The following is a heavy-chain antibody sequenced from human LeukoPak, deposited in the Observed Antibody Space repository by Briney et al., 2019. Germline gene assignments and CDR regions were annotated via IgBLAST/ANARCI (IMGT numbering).Heavy chain of an antibody. CDR2: ISGSGGGT. CDR3: AKVLNIAAAGPIDY. Sequence: GGSLRLSCAASGFTFSSYGMNWVRQAPGKGLEWVSAISGSGGGTYYADSVKGRFTISRDNSKNTLYLQMNSLRAEDTAVYYCAKVLNIAAAGPIDYWGQGTLVTVSS. J-gene: IGHJ4*02. CDR1: GFTFSSYG. D-gene: IGHD6-13*01. V-gene: IGHV3-23*01.